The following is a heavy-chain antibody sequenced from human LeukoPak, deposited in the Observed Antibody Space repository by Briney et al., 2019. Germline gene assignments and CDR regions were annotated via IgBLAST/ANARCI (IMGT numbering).Heavy chain of an antibody. V-gene: IGHV1-2*02. CDR3: ARTRIDDLWIQQKHQWGYYYGMDV. Sequence: ASVRVSCKASGIPFADNYLHWVRQTPGQGLEWMGWINPHNGDSEYAQQFQDRVSMTRDTSINTIYMDLSRLKSEDTGVYYCARTRIDDLWIQQKHQWGYYYGMDVWGQRTTVTVS. D-gene: IGHD5-18*01. J-gene: IGHJ6*02. CDR2: INPHNGDS. CDR1: GIPFADNY.